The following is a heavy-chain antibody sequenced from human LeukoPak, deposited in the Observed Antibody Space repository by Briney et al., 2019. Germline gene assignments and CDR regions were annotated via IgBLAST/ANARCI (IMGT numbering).Heavy chain of an antibody. D-gene: IGHD6-19*01. CDR1: GFTFSSYA. Sequence: GGSLRLSCAASGFTFSSYAMSWVRQAPGKGLEWVSAISGSGGSTYYADSVKGRFTISRDNSKNTLYLQMNSLRAEDTAVNYCAKDTFSSSSGWSTPLYYFDYWGQGTLVTVSS. V-gene: IGHV3-23*01. J-gene: IGHJ4*02. CDR2: ISGSGGST. CDR3: AKDTFSSSSGWSTPLYYFDY.